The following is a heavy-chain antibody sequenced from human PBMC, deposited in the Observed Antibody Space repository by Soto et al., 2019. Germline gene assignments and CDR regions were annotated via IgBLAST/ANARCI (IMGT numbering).Heavy chain of an antibody. CDR1: SASISSSSYT. J-gene: IGHJ6*02. D-gene: IGHD4-17*01. CDR2: IYYSGTT. Sequence: PSETLSLTCTVSSASISSSSYTWGWIRQPPGKGLEWIGSIYYSGTTYYNPSLNSRVTVSVDTSKNQFSLKVSSVTAADTAVYYCARGNRGSPVYGLDVWGQGTTVTVSS. V-gene: IGHV4-39*07. CDR3: ARGNRGSPVYGLDV.